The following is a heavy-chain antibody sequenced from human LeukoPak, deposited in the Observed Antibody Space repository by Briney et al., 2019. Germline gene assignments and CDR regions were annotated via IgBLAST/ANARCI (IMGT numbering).Heavy chain of an antibody. J-gene: IGHJ4*02. CDR3: ATDFYRGRQFDY. CDR1: GYTFTNYY. CDR2: INPSGGST. V-gene: IGHV1-46*01. Sequence: ASVKVSCKASGYTFTNYYMHWVRQAPGQGLEWRGIINPSGGSTRYAQKFQGRVTMTEDTSTATAYMELSSLRPDDTAVYYCATDFYRGRQFDYWGQGTLVTVSS. D-gene: IGHD2/OR15-2a*01.